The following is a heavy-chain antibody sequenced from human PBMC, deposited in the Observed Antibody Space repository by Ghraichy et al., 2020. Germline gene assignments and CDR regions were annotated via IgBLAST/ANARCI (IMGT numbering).Heavy chain of an antibody. D-gene: IGHD2-15*01. CDR2: INPDGSTT. V-gene: IGHV3-74*01. Sequence: GGSLRLSCAASGFTFTTYWFNWVRQVPGEGLEWVSLINPDGSTTTYADSVKGRFTISRDNAKNTVHLQMSSLRAEDTAVYFCARDLRGSPHSWGQGTLVTVSS. CDR1: GFTFTTYW. J-gene: IGHJ4*02. CDR3: ARDLRGSPHS.